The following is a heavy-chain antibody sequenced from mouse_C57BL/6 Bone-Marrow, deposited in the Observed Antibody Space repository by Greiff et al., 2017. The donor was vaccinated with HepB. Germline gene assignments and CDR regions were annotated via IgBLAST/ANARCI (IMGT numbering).Heavy chain of an antibody. J-gene: IGHJ2*01. D-gene: IGHD2-4*01. CDR1: GYTFTSYW. CDR2: IDPSDSYT. Sequence: QVQLQQPGAELVKPGASVKLSCKASGYTFTSYWMQWVKQRPGQGLEWIGEIDPSDSYTNYNQKFKGKATLTVDTSSSTAYMQLSSLTSEDSAVYDCARMGFDDHDDYCGNCTPLTVSS. CDR3: ARMGFDDHDDY. V-gene: IGHV1-50*01.